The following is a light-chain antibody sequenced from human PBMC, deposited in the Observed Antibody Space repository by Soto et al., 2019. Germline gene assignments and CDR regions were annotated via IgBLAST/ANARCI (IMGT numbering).Light chain of an antibody. CDR2: DAS. Sequence: DIQMTQSPSTLSASVGDRVTITCRASQSISSWLAWCQQKPGKAPKLLIHDASSLESGVPSRFSGSGSGTEFTLTISSLQPDDFATYYCQQYNSYSPWTFGQGTKVDIK. CDR1: QSISSW. J-gene: IGKJ1*01. V-gene: IGKV1-5*01. CDR3: QQYNSYSPWT.